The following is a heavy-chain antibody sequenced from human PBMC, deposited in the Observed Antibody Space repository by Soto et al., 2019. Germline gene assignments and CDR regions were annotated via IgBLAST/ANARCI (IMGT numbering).Heavy chain of an antibody. D-gene: IGHD3-22*01. Sequence: SETLSLTCTVSGGSISSYYWSWIRQPPGKGLEWIGYIYYSGSTNYNPSLKSRVTISVDTSKNQFSLKLSSVTAADTAVYYCARQYYYDSSGYYNVGYFDYWGQGTLVTVSS. CDR3: ARQYYYDSSGYYNVGYFDY. CDR1: GGSISSYY. CDR2: IYYSGST. J-gene: IGHJ4*02. V-gene: IGHV4-59*01.